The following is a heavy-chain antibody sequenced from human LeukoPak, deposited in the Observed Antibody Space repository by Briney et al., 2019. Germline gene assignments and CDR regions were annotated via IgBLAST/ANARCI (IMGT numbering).Heavy chain of an antibody. D-gene: IGHD5-12*01. CDR1: GGTFSSYA. V-gene: IGHV1-69*13. Sequence: SVKVSCKASGGTFSSYAISWVRQAPGQGLEWMGRIIPIFGTANYAQKFQGRVTITADESTSTAYMELSSLRFEDTAVYYCANQEWLRFNLNAFDIWGQGTMVTVSS. CDR3: ANQEWLRFNLNAFDI. CDR2: IIPIFGTA. J-gene: IGHJ3*02.